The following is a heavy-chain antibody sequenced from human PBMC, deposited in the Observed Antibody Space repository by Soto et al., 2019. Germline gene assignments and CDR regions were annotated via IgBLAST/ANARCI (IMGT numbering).Heavy chain of an antibody. CDR1: GGSISSSSYY. Sequence: SETLSLTCTVSGGSISSSSYYWGWIRQPPGKGLEWIGSIYYSGSTYYNPSLKSRVTISVDTSKNQFSLKLSSVTAADTAVYYCARHGGSGWAYYYYYMDVWGKGTTVTVSS. CDR2: IYYSGST. D-gene: IGHD6-19*01. V-gene: IGHV4-39*01. J-gene: IGHJ6*03. CDR3: ARHGGSGWAYYYYYMDV.